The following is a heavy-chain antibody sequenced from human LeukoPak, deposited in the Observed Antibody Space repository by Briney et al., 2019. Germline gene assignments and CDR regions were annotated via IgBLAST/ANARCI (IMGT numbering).Heavy chain of an antibody. V-gene: IGHV4-34*01. CDR2: INHSGST. CDR3: AKGFGGEQLVLDHGGFDY. Sequence: SETLSLTCAVYGGSFSGYYWSWIRQPPGKGLEWIGEINHSGSTNHNPSLKSRVTISVDTSKNQFSLKLSSVTAADTAVYYCAKGFGGEQLVLDHGGFDYWGQGTLVTVSS. J-gene: IGHJ4*02. CDR1: GGSFSGYY. D-gene: IGHD6-6*01.